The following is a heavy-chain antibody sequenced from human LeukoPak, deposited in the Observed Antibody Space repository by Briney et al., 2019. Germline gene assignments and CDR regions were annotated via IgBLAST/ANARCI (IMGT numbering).Heavy chain of an antibody. Sequence: PGGSLRLSCAASGFTFSSYAMSWVRQAPGKGLEWVSAISGSGGSTYYADSVKGRFTISRDNSKNTLYLQMNCLRAEDTAVYYCARGSSGYTKLDDAFDIWGQGTMVTVSS. V-gene: IGHV3-23*01. CDR3: ARGSSGYTKLDDAFDI. D-gene: IGHD3-22*01. J-gene: IGHJ3*02. CDR2: ISGSGGST. CDR1: GFTFSSYA.